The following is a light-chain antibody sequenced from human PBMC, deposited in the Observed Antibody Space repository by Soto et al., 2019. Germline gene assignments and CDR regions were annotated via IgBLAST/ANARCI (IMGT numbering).Light chain of an antibody. CDR2: GAS. CDR3: HQYDSSPLT. V-gene: IGKV3-20*01. CDR1: QSVSSSY. Sequence: EIVLTQSPGTLSLSPGGRATLSCRASQSVSSSYLAWYQQKPGQAPRLLIYGASSRATGIPDRFSGSGSGTDFTLTISSLEPEDFAVYYCHQYDSSPLTFGGGTKVEIK. J-gene: IGKJ4*01.